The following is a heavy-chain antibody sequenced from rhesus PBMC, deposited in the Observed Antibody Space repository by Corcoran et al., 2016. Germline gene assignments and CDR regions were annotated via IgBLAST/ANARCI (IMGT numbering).Heavy chain of an antibody. D-gene: IGHD6-31*01. CDR2: INSGWGRT. CDR3: AKAYSSGWYPYYFDY. J-gene: IGHJ4*01. V-gene: IGHV3S5*01. CDR1: GFPFSSYG. Sequence: EVQLVETGGGLVQSGGSLKLSCAASGFPFSSYGMSWVRQAPGKGLEWVSAINSGWGRTSYADSVKGRFTISRDNSKNTLSLQMNSLRAEDTAVYYWAKAYSSGWYPYYFDYWGQGVLVTVSS.